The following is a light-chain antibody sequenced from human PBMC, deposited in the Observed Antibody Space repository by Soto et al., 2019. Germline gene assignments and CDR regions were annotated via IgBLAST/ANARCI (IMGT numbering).Light chain of an antibody. CDR1: SSDVGGYKF. CDR2: EVS. V-gene: IGLV2-14*01. Sequence: QSVLAQPASVSGSPGQSITISCTGTSSDVGGYKFVSWYQQHPGKAPKLMIYEVSNRPSGVSNRFSGSKSGNTASLTISGLQAEYDADYYCSSYTAFTTYVFGSGTKVTVL. J-gene: IGLJ1*01. CDR3: SSYTAFTTYV.